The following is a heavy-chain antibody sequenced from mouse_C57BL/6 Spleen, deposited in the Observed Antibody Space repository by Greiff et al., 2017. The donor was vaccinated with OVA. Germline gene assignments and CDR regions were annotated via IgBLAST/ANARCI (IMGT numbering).Heavy chain of an antibody. D-gene: IGHD1-3*01. J-gene: IGHJ4*01. CDR1: GYTFTSYC. CDR2: IYPGSGST. V-gene: IGHV1-55*01. CDR3: ARFDCKWYYAMDY. Sequence: VQLQQPGAELVKPGASVKMSCKASGYTFTSYCITWVKQRPGQGLEWIGDIYPGSGSTNYNEKFKSKATLTADTSSSTAYLPLSSLTSEDSAVYDCARFDCKWYYAMDYWGQGTSVTVSS.